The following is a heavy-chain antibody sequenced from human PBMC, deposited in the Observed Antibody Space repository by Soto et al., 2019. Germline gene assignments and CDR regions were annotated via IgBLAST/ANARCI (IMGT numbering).Heavy chain of an antibody. CDR1: GFTFSSYA. CDR3: AKGDDHYYYYYGMDV. CDR2: ISGSGGST. Sequence: GGSLRLSCAASGFTFSSYAMSWVRQAPGKGLEWVSAISGSGGSTYYADSVKGRFTISRDNYKNTLYLQMNSLRAEDTAVYYCAKGDDHYYYYYGMDVWGQGTTVTVSS. J-gene: IGHJ6*02. D-gene: IGHD3-3*01. V-gene: IGHV3-23*01.